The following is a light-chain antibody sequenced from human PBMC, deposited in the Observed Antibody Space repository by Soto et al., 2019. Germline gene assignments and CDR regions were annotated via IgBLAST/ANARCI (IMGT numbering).Light chain of an antibody. V-gene: IGLV1-44*01. Sequence: QSVLTQPPSASGTPGQTIAISCSGGSSNIGSHTVNWYQQLPGTAPRLLIFSNTQRRSGVPDRFSGSKSGTSASLAISGLQSEYEGDYYCAAWDDSLKGVVFGGGTKVTVL. CDR1: SSNIGSHT. CDR3: AAWDDSLKGVV. J-gene: IGLJ2*01. CDR2: SNT.